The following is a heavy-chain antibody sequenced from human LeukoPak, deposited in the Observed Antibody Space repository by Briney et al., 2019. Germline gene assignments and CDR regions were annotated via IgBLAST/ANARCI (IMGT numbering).Heavy chain of an antibody. Sequence: GGSLRLSCAASGFTFSSYWMSWVRQAPGKGLEWVANIKQDGSEKYYVDSVKGRSTISRDNAKNSLYLQMNSLRAEDTAVYYCARAEFGELYRFDYWGQGTLVTVSS. D-gene: IGHD3-10*01. CDR3: ARAEFGELYRFDY. J-gene: IGHJ4*02. CDR1: GFTFSSYW. V-gene: IGHV3-7*01. CDR2: IKQDGSEK.